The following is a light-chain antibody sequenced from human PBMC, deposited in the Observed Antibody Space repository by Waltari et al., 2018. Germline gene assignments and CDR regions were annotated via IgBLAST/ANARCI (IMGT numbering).Light chain of an antibody. V-gene: IGKV3-11*01. CDR1: HSVSRY. Sequence: EIVLPQSPATLSLSPGERATLPCRASHSVSRYLARYQQRPGQAPRLLIFDASFRATGIPARFSGSGSETDFTLTISSLEPEDCAVYYCQQRSNWPLTFGGGTKVEIK. CDR2: DAS. CDR3: QQRSNWPLT. J-gene: IGKJ4*01.